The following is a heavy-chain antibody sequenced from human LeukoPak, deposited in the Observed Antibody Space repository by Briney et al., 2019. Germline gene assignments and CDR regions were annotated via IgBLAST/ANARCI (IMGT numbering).Heavy chain of an antibody. V-gene: IGHV3-69-1*02. J-gene: IGHJ4*02. D-gene: IGHD3-10*01. CDR3: ITMVRGVIVFYVVELDHCLIQYYFDC. CDR1: GFTFSDYY. Sequence: GGSLRLSCAASGFTFSDYYMNWVRQAPGKGLEWVSSISSSSTIYYADSVKGRFTISRDNAKNSLYLQMNSLRAEDTAVYNVITMVRGVIVFYVVELDHCLIQYYFDCWGQGTLVTVSS. CDR2: ISSSSTI.